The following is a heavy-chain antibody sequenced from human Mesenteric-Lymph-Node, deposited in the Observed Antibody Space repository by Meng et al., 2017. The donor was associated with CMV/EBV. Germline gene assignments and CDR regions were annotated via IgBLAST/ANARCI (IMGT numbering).Heavy chain of an antibody. D-gene: IGHD3-3*01. Sequence: GESLKISCAASGFTFSSYGMHWVRQAPGKGLEWVAFIRYDGSSKYYADSVKGRFTITRDNSKYTLYLQMNSQRAEDTVVYYCAEDLPPVRYYDFWSGYLWDAFDAWGQGTMVTVSS. V-gene: IGHV3-30*02. CDR2: IRYDGSSK. CDR1: GFTFSSYG. J-gene: IGHJ5*02. CDR3: AEDLPPVRYYDFWSGYLWDAFDA.